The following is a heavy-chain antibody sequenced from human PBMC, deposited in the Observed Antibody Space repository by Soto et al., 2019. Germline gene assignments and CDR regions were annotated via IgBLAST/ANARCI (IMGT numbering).Heavy chain of an antibody. CDR3: ARERRVNDFWSGYYTG. V-gene: IGHV1-69*06. CDR2: IIPIFGTA. D-gene: IGHD3-3*01. J-gene: IGHJ4*02. CDR1: GGTFSSYA. Sequence: SVKVSCKASGGTFSSYAISWVRQAPGQGLEWMGGIIPIFGTANYAQKFQGRVTITADKSTSTAYMELSSLRSEDTAVYYCARERRVNDFWSGYYTGWGQGTLVTVSS.